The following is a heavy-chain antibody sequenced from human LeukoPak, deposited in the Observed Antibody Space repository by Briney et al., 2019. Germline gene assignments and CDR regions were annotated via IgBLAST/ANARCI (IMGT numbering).Heavy chain of an antibody. Sequence: GGSLRLSCAASGFTFSSYDMHWVRQAPGQGLEWAAFIKYDGNIKYYADSVKGRFTISRDNSKNTVYLQMNSLRAEDTAVYYCAKSSFDYWGQGTLVTVSS. CDR2: IKYDGNIK. CDR1: GFTFSSYD. CDR3: AKSSFDY. V-gene: IGHV3-30*02. J-gene: IGHJ4*02.